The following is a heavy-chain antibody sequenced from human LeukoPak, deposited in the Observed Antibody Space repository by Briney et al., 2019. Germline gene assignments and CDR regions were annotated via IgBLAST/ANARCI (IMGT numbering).Heavy chain of an antibody. Sequence: PSETLSLTCTVSGGSISSYYWSWIRQPAGKGLEWIGRIYTSGSTNYNPSLKSRVTMSVDTSKNQFSLKLSSVTAADTAVYYCASLAAAGTYYYYYYMDVWGRGTTVTVSS. J-gene: IGHJ6*03. CDR2: IYTSGST. CDR3: ASLAAAGTYYYYYYMDV. D-gene: IGHD6-13*01. CDR1: GGSISSYY. V-gene: IGHV4-4*07.